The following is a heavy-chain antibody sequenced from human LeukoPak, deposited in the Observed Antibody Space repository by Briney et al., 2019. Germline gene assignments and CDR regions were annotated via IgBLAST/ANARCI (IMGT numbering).Heavy chain of an antibody. D-gene: IGHD2-21*02. CDR3: ARDSLGCGGDCYTFDN. J-gene: IGHJ4*02. Sequence: PXGSLRLSCAASGFSFSGHSMTWIRQAPGKGLEFISYISAGGSLKYSADSVRGRFTISRDNAGNSLYLQMNSVRAEDTAVYYCARDSLGCGGDCYTFDNWGQGILVTVSS. V-gene: IGHV3-11*01. CDR2: ISAGGSLK. CDR1: GFSFSGHS.